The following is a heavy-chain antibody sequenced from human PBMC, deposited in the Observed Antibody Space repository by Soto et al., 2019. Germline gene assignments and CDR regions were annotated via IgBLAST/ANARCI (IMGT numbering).Heavy chain of an antibody. CDR1: GGTFSSYA. CDR2: IIPIFGTA. CDR3: ARGGGYSYGYYYYGMDV. V-gene: IGHV1-69*01. J-gene: IGHJ6*02. D-gene: IGHD5-18*01. Sequence: QVQLVQSGAEVKKPGSSVKVSCKASGGTFSSYAISWVRQAPGQGLEWMGGIIPIFGTANYAQKFQGRVTITADESTSTAYMGLSSLRSEDTAVYYCARGGGYSYGYYYYGMDVWGQGTTVTVSS.